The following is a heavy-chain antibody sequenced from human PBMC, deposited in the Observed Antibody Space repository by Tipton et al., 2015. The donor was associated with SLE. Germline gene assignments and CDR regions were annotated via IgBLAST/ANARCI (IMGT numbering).Heavy chain of an antibody. CDR3: ARHYGGWYWYFDL. V-gene: IGHV5-10-1*01. CDR1: GYTYTSYW. CDR2: IDPNDSYT. J-gene: IGHJ2*01. D-gene: IGHD4-23*01. Sequence: QLVQSGAEVKKPGESLRISCKASGYTYTSYWITWVRQMPGKGLEWLGRIDPNDSYTRYNPSFQGHVTISADKSITTAYLQWSGLRASDTAIYYCARHYGGWYWYFDLWGRGTLVTVSS.